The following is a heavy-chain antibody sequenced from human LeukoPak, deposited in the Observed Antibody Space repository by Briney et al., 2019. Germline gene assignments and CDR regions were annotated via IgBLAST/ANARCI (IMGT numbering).Heavy chain of an antibody. Sequence: GGSLRLSCAASGFTFSRHAMSWVRQAPGKGLEWVSGIVGSGDYTYYADSVKGRFTMSRDNSKNSLYLQMNSLRAEDSAVYYCAKDLHEYYFDYWGQGTLVTVSS. V-gene: IGHV3-23*01. CDR2: IVGSGDYT. CDR3: AKDLHEYYFDY. CDR1: GFTFSRHA. J-gene: IGHJ4*02.